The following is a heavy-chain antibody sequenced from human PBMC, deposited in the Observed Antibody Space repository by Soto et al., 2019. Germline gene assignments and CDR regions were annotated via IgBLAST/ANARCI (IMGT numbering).Heavy chain of an antibody. Sequence: QLQLQESGPGLVKPSETLSLTCTVSGGSISSSSYYWGWIRQPPGKGLEWIGSIYYSGSTYYNPSLKSRVTISVDTSKNQFSLKLSSVTAADTAVYYCARYDSSGRPFDYWGQGTLVTVSS. D-gene: IGHD3-22*01. CDR3: ARYDSSGRPFDY. CDR2: IYYSGST. J-gene: IGHJ4*02. V-gene: IGHV4-39*01. CDR1: GGSISSSSYY.